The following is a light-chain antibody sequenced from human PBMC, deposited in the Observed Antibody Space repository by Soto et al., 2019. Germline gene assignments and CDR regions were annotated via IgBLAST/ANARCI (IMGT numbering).Light chain of an antibody. CDR2: KAS. V-gene: IGKV1-5*03. CDR1: QSISSW. CDR3: QQYNSYRT. J-gene: IGKJ1*01. Sequence: DIQMTQSPSTLSASVGDRVTITCRASQSISSWLAWYQQKPGKAPKLLIYKASSLESGVPSRFSGSGSGTEFTLTISSLQPDEFATDYCQQYNSYRTFGQGTKVEIK.